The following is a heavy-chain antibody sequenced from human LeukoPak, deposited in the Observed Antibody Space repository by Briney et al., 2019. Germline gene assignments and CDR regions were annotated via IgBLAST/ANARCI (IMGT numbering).Heavy chain of an antibody. CDR2: IYYSWST. Sequence: PSETLSLTCTVSGGSISSYYWSWIRQPPGKGLEWIGYIYYSWSTNYNPSLKSRGTISVDTSKNQFSLKLSSVTAADTAVYYCARDSIAAAHYYYYGMDVWGQGTTVTVSS. D-gene: IGHD6-13*01. CDR1: GGSISSYY. J-gene: IGHJ6*02. CDR3: ARDSIAAAHYYYYGMDV. V-gene: IGHV4-59*01.